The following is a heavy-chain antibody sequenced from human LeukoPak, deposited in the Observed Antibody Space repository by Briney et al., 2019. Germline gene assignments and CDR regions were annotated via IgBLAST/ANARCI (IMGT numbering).Heavy chain of an antibody. Sequence: GSLRLSCAASGFTFSSYAMSWVRQAPGKGLEWIGSIYYSGSTYYNPSLKSRVTISVDTSKNQFSLKLSSVTAADTAVYYCARVELRLSNWFDPWGQGTLVTVSS. CDR1: GFTFSSYA. D-gene: IGHD3-3*01. V-gene: IGHV4-39*07. J-gene: IGHJ5*02. CDR2: IYYSGST. CDR3: ARVELRLSNWFDP.